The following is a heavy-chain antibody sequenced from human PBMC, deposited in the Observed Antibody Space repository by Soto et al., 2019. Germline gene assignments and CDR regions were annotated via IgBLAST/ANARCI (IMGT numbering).Heavy chain of an antibody. CDR3: AKDLSVTMVRGVIINDAFDI. CDR2: ISYDGSNK. CDR1: GFTFSSYG. J-gene: IGHJ3*02. Sequence: QVQLVESGGGVVQPGRSLRLSCAASGFTFSSYGMHWVRQAPGKGLEWVAVISYDGSNKYYADSVKGRFTISRDNSKNTPYLQMNSLGAEDTAVYYCAKDLSVTMVRGVIINDAFDIWGQGTMVTVSS. D-gene: IGHD3-10*01. V-gene: IGHV3-30*18.